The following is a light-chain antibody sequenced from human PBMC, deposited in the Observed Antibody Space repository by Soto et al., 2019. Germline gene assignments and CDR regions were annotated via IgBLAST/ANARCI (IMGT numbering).Light chain of an antibody. CDR1: QSVSSN. V-gene: IGKV3-15*01. Sequence: EIVMKQSPATVSVSPGERATLSCRASQSVSSNLAWYQQKPCQAPRLLIYGASTRATGIPARFSGSGSGTEFTLTISSLQSEDLAVYYCQQYKNWPTWTVGQGTKVDI. CDR2: GAS. CDR3: QQYKNWPTWT. J-gene: IGKJ1*01.